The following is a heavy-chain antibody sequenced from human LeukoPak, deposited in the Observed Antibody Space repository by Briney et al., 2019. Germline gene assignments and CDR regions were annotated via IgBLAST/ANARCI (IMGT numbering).Heavy chain of an antibody. V-gene: IGHV3-21*04. Sequence: GGSLRLSRAASVFTFSSFSMNWVRQAPGKGLEWVSSISSSSSYIYYADSVKGRFTISRDNSKNTLYVQMNSLRAEHTDIYFCEKDDADDRSGRRFDPWGQSTLVSVFS. CDR1: VFTFSSFS. CDR3: EKDDADDRSGRRFDP. D-gene: IGHD3-22*01. J-gene: IGHJ5*02. CDR2: ISSSSSYI.